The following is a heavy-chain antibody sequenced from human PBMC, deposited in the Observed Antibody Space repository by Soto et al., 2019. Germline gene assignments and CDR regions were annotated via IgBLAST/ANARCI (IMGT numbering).Heavy chain of an antibody. CDR3: AKDFPAYLSSWFHL. CDR2: ITGSGSTT. D-gene: IGHD6-13*01. Sequence: EVQLLESGGGLVQPGGSLRLSCAASEFTFSSNAMHWVRQVPGKGLEWVSGITGSGSTTFYADSVKGRFTISRDNSKNTLYLHMSSLRAEDTATYYCAKDFPAYLSSWFHLWGQGTLVTVSS. V-gene: IGHV3-23*01. J-gene: IGHJ5*02. CDR1: EFTFSSNA.